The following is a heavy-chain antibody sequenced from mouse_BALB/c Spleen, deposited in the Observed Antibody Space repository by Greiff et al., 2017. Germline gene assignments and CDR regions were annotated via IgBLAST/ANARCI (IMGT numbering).Heavy chain of an antibody. Sequence: VQGVESGPGLVAPSQSLSITCTVSGFSLTSYGVHWVRQPPGKGLEWLGVIWAGGSTNYNSALMSRLSISKDNSKSQVFLKMNSLQTDDTAMYYCARGDGSRSFAYWGQGTLVTVSA. CDR2: IWAGGST. CDR3: ARGDGSRSFAY. D-gene: IGHD1-1*01. V-gene: IGHV2-9*02. J-gene: IGHJ3*01. CDR1: GFSLTSYG.